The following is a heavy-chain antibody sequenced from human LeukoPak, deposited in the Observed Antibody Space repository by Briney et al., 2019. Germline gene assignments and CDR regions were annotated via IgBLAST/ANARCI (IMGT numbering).Heavy chain of an antibody. CDR1: GYSFTNYW. CDR3: ASSFLGYSSHSFDY. V-gene: IGHV5-51*01. J-gene: IGHJ4*02. D-gene: IGHD6-19*01. Sequence: GESLKISCKGSGYSFTNYWIAWVRQMPGKGLEWMGIIYPGDSDTRYSPSFQGQVTISADKSISTASLQWSSLKASDTAIYYCASSFLGYSSHSFDYWGQGTLVTVSS. CDR2: IYPGDSDT.